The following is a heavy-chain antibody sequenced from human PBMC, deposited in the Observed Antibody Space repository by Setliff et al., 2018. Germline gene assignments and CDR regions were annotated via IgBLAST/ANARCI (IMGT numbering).Heavy chain of an antibody. CDR1: GGSFSNNY. CDR2: INHSGST. CDR3: ARAQVVFAISAPVWYFEL. V-gene: IGHV4-34*01. Sequence: PSETLSLTCTVYGGSFSNNYWSWIRQSPGKGLEWIGEINHSGSTNYNPSLKSRVSMSVEKSKNQFSLKLTSVTAADTAVYYCARAQVVFAISAPVWYFELWGRGTQVTVSS. J-gene: IGHJ2*01. D-gene: IGHD2-21*01.